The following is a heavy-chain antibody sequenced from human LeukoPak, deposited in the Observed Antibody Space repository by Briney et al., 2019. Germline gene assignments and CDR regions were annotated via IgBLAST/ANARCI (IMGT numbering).Heavy chain of an antibody. J-gene: IGHJ4*02. Sequence: PGRSLRLSCSVSGFTISSYAMHWVRQAPGKGLEYVSSISSDGGSSFYAGSVKGRFTISRDNSKNTLSLQMSSLRTEDTAVYYCVKDRWVDYWGQGTLVTVPS. D-gene: IGHD4-23*01. CDR1: GFTISSYA. CDR2: ISSDGGSS. CDR3: VKDRWVDY. V-gene: IGHV3-64D*06.